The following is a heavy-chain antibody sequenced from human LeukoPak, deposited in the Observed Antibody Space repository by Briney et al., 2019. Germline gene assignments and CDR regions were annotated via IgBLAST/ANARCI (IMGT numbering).Heavy chain of an antibody. Sequence: GGSLRLSCAASGITFSNYYMTWIRQAPGKGLQWISFISDSGNTIYYADSVEGRFTISRDNAKNSLYLQMHSLRAEDTAMYYCARSTLPGRSGRTESFQHWGQGTLVTVSS. J-gene: IGHJ1*01. CDR1: GITFSNYY. CDR2: ISDSGNTI. CDR3: ARSTLPGRSGRTESFQH. D-gene: IGHD6-19*01. V-gene: IGHV3-11*01.